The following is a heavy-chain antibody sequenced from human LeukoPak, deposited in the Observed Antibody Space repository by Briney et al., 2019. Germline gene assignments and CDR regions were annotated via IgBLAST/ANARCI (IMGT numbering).Heavy chain of an antibody. CDR2: ILHSEST. V-gene: IGHV4-30-2*01. Sequence: PSETLSLTCAVSGLSITSDTYYWRWVRQPPGKGLEWIGYILHSESTYHNPSLKSRVTILVDTSKNQFSLKLSSVTAADTAVYFCARTRDFWSAYFDYWGQGSLVTVSS. CDR3: ARTRDFWSAYFDY. CDR1: GLSITSDTYY. J-gene: IGHJ4*02. D-gene: IGHD3-3*01.